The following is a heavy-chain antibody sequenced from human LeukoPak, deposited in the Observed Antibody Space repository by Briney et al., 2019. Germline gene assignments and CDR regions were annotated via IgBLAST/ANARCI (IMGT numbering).Heavy chain of an antibody. CDR3: ARRKTPFYDSSGTGEYYYYGLDV. CDR1: GFTVSSNY. Sequence: PGGSLRLSCAASGFTVSSNYMTWVRQAPGKGLEWVSVNSGGSAYYADSVKGRFTISRDNSKNTLYLQMNSLRAGDTAVYYCARRKTPFYDSSGTGEYYYYGLDVWGQGTTVTVSS. J-gene: IGHJ6*02. D-gene: IGHD3-22*01. CDR2: NSGGSA. V-gene: IGHV3-66*04.